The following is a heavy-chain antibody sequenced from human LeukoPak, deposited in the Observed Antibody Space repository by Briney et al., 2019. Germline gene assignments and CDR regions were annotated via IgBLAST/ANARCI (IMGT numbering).Heavy chain of an antibody. D-gene: IGHD1-26*01. CDR3: TRGFRSSFSDQ. J-gene: IGHJ4*02. CDR1: GGSITYFY. Sequence: SETLSLTCTVSGGSITYFYWNWIRQSPEKGLEWIGYISNTGSTNYNPSLKSRVAISVDTSKNQFSLNLSSVTAADTALYYCTRGFRSSFSDQWGQGTLVTVSS. V-gene: IGHV4-59*01. CDR2: ISNTGST.